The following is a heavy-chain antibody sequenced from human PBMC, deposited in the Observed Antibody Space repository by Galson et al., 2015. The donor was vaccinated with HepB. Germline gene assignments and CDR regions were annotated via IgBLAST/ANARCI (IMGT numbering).Heavy chain of an antibody. D-gene: IGHD6-19*01. CDR2: IWYDGSNK. V-gene: IGHV3-33*01. J-gene: IGHJ4*02. CDR1: GFTFSSYG. Sequence: SLRLSCAASGFTFSSYGMHWVRQAPGKGLEWVAVIWYDGSNKYYADSVKGRFTISRDNSKNTLYLQMNSLRAEDTAVYYCARDPRRYSSGWYVDYWGQGTLVTASS. CDR3: ARDPRRYSSGWYVDY.